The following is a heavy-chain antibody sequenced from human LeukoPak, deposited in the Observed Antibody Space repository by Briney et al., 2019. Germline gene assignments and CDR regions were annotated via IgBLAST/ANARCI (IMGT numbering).Heavy chain of an antibody. CDR2: ISHSGST. D-gene: IGHD2-21*02. J-gene: IGHJ5*02. Sequence: SETLSLTCTVSGGSISSSNYYWGWIRQPPGKGLEWIGSISHSGSTYYNPSLKSRVTISVDTSKNQFSLWLSSVTAADTAVYYCARDAYCGGDCFKRWFDPWGQGTLVTVSS. CDR3: ARDAYCGGDCFKRWFDP. CDR1: GGSISSSNYY. V-gene: IGHV4-39*07.